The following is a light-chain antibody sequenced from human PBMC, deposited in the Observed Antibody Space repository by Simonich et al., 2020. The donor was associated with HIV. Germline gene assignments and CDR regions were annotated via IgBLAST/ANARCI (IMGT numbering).Light chain of an antibody. CDR2: LGS. CDR3: MQGTHWPQT. V-gene: IGKV2-28*01. CDR1: QSLLHSNGYNY. Sequence: IVMTQSPLSLPVTPGEPASISCRSSQSLLHSNGYNYLDWYLQKPGQSPQLLIYLGSNRASGVPDRFSGSGSGTDFTLKISRVEAEDVGVYYCMQGTHWPQTFGQGTKVEI. J-gene: IGKJ1*01.